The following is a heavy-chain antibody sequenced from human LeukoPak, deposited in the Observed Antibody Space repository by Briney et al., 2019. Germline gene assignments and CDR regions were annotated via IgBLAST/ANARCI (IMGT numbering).Heavy chain of an antibody. CDR2: IYYSGST. D-gene: IGHD3-22*01. J-gene: IGHJ4*02. CDR1: GGSISSSSYY. V-gene: IGHV4-39*07. Sequence: PSETLSLTCTVSGGSISSSSYYWGWIRQPPGKGLEWIGSIYYSGSTYYNPSLKSRVTISVDTSKNQFSLKLSSVTAADTAVYYCARESRPQRNYDSSGYRYWGQGTLVTVSS. CDR3: ARESRPQRNYDSSGYRY.